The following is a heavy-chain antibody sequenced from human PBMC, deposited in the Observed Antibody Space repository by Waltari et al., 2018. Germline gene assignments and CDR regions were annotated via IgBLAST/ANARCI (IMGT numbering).Heavy chain of an antibody. CDR2: INHSGST. Sequence: QVQLQQWGAGLLKPSETLSLTCAVYGGSFSGYYWSWIRQPPGKGLEWIGEINHSGSTNYNPSLKGRVTIAVDTSKNQFSLKLSSVAAADTAVYYCARGLVAAPSYYYYYMDVWGKGTTVTISS. CDR3: ARGLVAAPSYYYYYMDV. CDR1: GGSFSGYY. V-gene: IGHV4-34*01. D-gene: IGHD6-25*01. J-gene: IGHJ6*03.